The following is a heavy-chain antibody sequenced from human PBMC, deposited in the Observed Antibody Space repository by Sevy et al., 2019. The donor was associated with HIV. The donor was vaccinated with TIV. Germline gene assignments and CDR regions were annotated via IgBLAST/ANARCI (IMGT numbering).Heavy chain of an antibody. CDR2: ISGSGGST. V-gene: IGHV3-23*01. CDR1: GFTFSSYA. Sequence: GGSMRLSCAASGFTFSSYAMSWVRQAPGKGLEWVSAISGSGGSTYYADSVKGRFTISRDNSKNTLYLQMNSLRAEDTAVYYCAKVFGYYYDSSGEIDYWGQGTLVTVSS. CDR3: AKVFGYYYDSSGEIDY. J-gene: IGHJ4*02. D-gene: IGHD3-22*01.